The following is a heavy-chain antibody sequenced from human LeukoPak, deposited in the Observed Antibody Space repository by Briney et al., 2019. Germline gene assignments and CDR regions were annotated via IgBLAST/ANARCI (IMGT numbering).Heavy chain of an antibody. CDR3: ARDLLGGEFAY. Sequence: SQTLSLTCTVSGGSTSSGDYYWSWIRQPPGKGLEWIGYIYYSGSTYYNPSLKRRVTIPVDTSKNQFALKLSSVTAADTAVYYCARDLLGGEFAYWGQGTLVTVSS. V-gene: IGHV4-30-4*08. CDR1: GGSTSSGDYY. CDR2: IYYSGST. D-gene: IGHD3-16*01. J-gene: IGHJ4*02.